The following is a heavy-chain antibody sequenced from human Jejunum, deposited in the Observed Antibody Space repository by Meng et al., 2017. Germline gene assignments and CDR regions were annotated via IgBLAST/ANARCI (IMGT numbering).Heavy chain of an antibody. Sequence: EVHVVESGGGLVKPGGSLRLACAGSGFMFTNAWMNWVRQVPGKGLEWVGRIKSKPNGGTTDYAAPVKGRFTISRDDSKQTVFLEMNSLKTDDTAVYYCVRGWNLDLWGRGTLVTVSS. CDR3: VRGWNLDL. CDR1: GFMFTNAW. V-gene: IGHV3-15*01. CDR2: IKSKPNGGTT. J-gene: IGHJ2*01.